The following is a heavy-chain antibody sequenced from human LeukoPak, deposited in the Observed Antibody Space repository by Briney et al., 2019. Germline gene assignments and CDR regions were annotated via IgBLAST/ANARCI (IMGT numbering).Heavy chain of an antibody. Sequence: SETLSLTCTVSGGSFSSSYWSWIRQPAGKGLEWIGRIYTSGSTNFNPSLKSRVTISIDKFKNQISLQLNSVTAADTAVYYSARGYRGNYLRFDPWGQGTLVTASS. V-gene: IGHV4-4*07. J-gene: IGHJ5*02. D-gene: IGHD1-26*01. CDR1: GGSFSSSY. CDR2: IYTSGST. CDR3: ARGYRGNYLRFDP.